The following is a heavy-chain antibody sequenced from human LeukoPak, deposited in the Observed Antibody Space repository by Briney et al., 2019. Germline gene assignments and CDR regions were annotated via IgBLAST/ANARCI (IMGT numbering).Heavy chain of an antibody. D-gene: IGHD6-13*01. CDR1: GFTFSSYG. CDR2: ISGSGGST. Sequence: GGSLRLSCAASGFTFSSYGMNWVRQAPGKGLEWVSAISGSGGSTYYADSVKGRFTISRDNSKNTLYLQMNSLRAEDTAVYYCAKDPSSSWYSDYFDYWGQGTLVTVSS. CDR3: AKDPSSSWYSDYFDY. J-gene: IGHJ4*02. V-gene: IGHV3-23*01.